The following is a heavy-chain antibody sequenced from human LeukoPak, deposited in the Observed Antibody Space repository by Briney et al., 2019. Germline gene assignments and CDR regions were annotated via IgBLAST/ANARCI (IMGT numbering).Heavy chain of an antibody. J-gene: IGHJ4*02. CDR2: IYYSGST. CDR1: SGSISSSGYY. D-gene: IGHD3-10*01. CDR3: ARNADMYYYVDN. Sequence: PSQTLSLTCTVSSGSISSSGYYCSWIRQHPGKGLGWIGCIYYSGSTYYNPSLKSRVTISVDTSKNQFSLSLSSVTAADTAVYYCARNADMYYYVDNWGQGTLVTVSS. V-gene: IGHV4-31*03.